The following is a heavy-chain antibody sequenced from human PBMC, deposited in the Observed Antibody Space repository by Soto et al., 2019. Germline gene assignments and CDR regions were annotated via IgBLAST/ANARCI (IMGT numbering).Heavy chain of an antibody. CDR3: GKFSHIEVPGMGDWFDP. CDR2: ISYDGSDK. CDR1: GFTFTSYG. D-gene: IGHD6-19*01. V-gene: IGHV3-30*18. J-gene: IGHJ5*02. Sequence: QVQLEESGGGVVQPGRSLRLSCKASGFTFTSYGMHWVRQAPGKGLEWVALISYDGSDKLYADSVEGRFTISRDNSKNTVYLQMNSLRIEDTAMYHCGKFSHIEVPGMGDWFDPWGQGTLVTVTS.